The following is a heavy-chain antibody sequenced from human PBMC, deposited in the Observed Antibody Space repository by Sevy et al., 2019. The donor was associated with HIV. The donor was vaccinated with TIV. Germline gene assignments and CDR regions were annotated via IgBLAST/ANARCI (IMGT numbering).Heavy chain of an antibody. CDR1: GFTFSKYS. V-gene: IGHV3-23*01. CDR3: AREGCTKPHDD. CDR2: LSFGCGEI. D-gene: IGHD2-8*01. Sequence: GGSLRLSCAASGFTFSKYSMSWVRQPPGKGLEWVSTLSFGCGEINYADSVKGLFTISRGNSKSSVYLEMNNLRPEDTAVYYCAREGCTKPHDDWCQGTLLTVSS. J-gene: IGHJ4*02.